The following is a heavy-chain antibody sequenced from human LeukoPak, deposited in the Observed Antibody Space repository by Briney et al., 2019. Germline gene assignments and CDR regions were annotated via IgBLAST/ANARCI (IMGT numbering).Heavy chain of an antibody. Sequence: GGSLRLPCAASGFTFSNYAMSWVRQAPGRGLEWVSTISASGSSTYYADSVKGRFTISKDNSKNTLYLQMISLRAEDTAVYFCAKDQGTGYSSGWYQDYWGQGTLVTVSS. CDR3: AKDQGTGYSSGWYQDY. V-gene: IGHV3-23*01. CDR2: ISASGSST. J-gene: IGHJ4*02. D-gene: IGHD6-19*01. CDR1: GFTFSNYA.